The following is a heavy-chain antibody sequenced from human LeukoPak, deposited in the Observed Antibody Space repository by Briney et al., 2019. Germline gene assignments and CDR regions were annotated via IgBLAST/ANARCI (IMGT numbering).Heavy chain of an antibody. CDR1: GFTVSSNS. D-gene: IGHD5-18*01. CDR2: IYSDNT. V-gene: IGHV3-53*01. J-gene: IGHJ4*02. Sequence: GGSLRLSCTVSGFTVSSNSMSWVRRAPGKGLEWVSFIYSDNTHYSDSVKGRFTISRDNSKNTLYLQMNSLRAEDTAVYYCARGPSGYSYGYFDYWGQGTLVTVSS. CDR3: ARGPSGYSYGYFDY.